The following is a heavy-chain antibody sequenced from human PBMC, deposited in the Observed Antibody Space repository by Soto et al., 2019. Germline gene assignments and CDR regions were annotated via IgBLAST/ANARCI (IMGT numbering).Heavy chain of an antibody. Sequence: EVQLVESGGGLVKPGGSLRLCCAASGFTFSNAWMSWVRQAPGKGLEWVGRIKSKTDGGTTDYAAPVKGRFTISRDDSKNTLYLQMNSLKTEDTAVYYCTTYYDILTGVRNFDYWGQGTLVTVSS. CDR1: GFTFSNAW. D-gene: IGHD3-9*01. V-gene: IGHV3-15*01. CDR3: TTYYDILTGVRNFDY. CDR2: IKSKTDGGTT. J-gene: IGHJ4*02.